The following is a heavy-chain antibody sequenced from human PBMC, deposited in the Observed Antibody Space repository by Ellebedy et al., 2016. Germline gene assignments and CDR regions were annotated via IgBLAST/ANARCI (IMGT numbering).Heavy chain of an antibody. V-gene: IGHV5-51*01. CDR3: ARIMITFGGVIAPIYYFDY. J-gene: IGHJ4*02. D-gene: IGHD3-16*02. CDR1: GYSFTSYW. Sequence: GESLKISCNGSGYSFTSYWIGWVRQMPGKGLEWIGIIYPGDSDTRYSPSFQGQVTISADKSISTAYLQWSSLKASDTAMYYCARIMITFGGVIAPIYYFDYWGQGTLVTVSS. CDR2: IYPGDSDT.